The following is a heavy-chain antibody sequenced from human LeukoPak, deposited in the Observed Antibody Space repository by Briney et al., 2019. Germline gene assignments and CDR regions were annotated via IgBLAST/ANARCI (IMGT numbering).Heavy chain of an antibody. CDR3: ARGYGLVSYFAY. J-gene: IGHJ4*02. CDR1: GGSFSGNY. V-gene: IGHV4-34*01. CDR2: INRGGSS. D-gene: IGHD3-10*01. Sequence: SETLSLTCAVYGGSFSGNYWSWIRQPPGKGLEWIGEINRGGSSNYNLSLKSRVSISVDTSKKQFSLRLSSVTAADRAVYYCARGYGLVSYFAYSGQGNLVTVSS.